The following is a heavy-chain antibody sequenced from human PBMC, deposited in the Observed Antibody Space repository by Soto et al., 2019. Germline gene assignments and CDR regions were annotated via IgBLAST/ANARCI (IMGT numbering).Heavy chain of an antibody. J-gene: IGHJ3*02. CDR2: IYYSGST. CDR1: GGSISSYY. Sequence: QVQLQESGPGLVKPSETLSLTCTVSGGSISSYYWSWIRQPPGKGLEWIGYIYYSGSTNYNPSLKSRVTISVDTSKNQFSLKLSSVTAADTAVYYCATMYSSSWTDAFDIWGQGTMVTVSS. CDR3: ATMYSSSWTDAFDI. V-gene: IGHV4-59*01. D-gene: IGHD6-13*01.